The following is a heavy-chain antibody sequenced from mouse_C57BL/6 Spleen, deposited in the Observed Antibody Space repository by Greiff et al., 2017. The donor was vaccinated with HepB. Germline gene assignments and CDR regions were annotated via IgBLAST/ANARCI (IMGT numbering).Heavy chain of an antibody. Sequence: VQLQQSGAELARPGASVKMSCKASGYTFTSYTMHWVKQRPGQGLEWIGYINPSSGYTKYNQKFKDKATLTADKSSSTAYMQLSSLTSEDSAVYYCARNGDYGSSYRYFDYWGQGTTLTVSS. V-gene: IGHV1-4*01. CDR2: INPSSGYT. CDR1: GYTFTSYT. J-gene: IGHJ2*01. CDR3: ARNGDYGSSYRYFDY. D-gene: IGHD1-1*01.